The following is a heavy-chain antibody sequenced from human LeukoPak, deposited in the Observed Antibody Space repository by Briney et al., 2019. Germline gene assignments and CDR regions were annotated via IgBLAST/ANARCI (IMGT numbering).Heavy chain of an antibody. CDR2: ISGSGGTT. D-gene: IGHD4/OR15-4a*01. CDR3: AKGPSMVADHFDY. Sequence: GGSLRLSCAASGFTFSSYGMNWVRQAPGKGLEWVSGISGSGGTTYYADSVKGRFTISRDNSKNSLSLQVSSLRAEDTAVYYCAKGPSMVADHFDYWGQGTLVTVSS. V-gene: IGHV3-23*01. J-gene: IGHJ4*02. CDR1: GFTFSSYG.